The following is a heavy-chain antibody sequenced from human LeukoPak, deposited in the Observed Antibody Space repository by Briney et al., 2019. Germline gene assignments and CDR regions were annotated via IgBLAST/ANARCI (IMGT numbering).Heavy chain of an antibody. CDR1: GGSISSSSYY. Sequence: SETLSLTCTVSGGSISSSSYYWGWIRQPPGKGLEWIGSIYYSGSTYYNPSLKSRVTISVDTSKNQFSLKLSSVTAADTAVYYCSNVGGPDDAFDIWGQGTMVTVSS. CDR3: SNVGGPDDAFDI. V-gene: IGHV4-39*01. CDR2: IYYSGST. J-gene: IGHJ3*02. D-gene: IGHD3-10*02.